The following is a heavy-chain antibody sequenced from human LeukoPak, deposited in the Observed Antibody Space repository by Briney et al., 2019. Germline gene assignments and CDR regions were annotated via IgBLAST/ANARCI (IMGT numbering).Heavy chain of an antibody. CDR1: GGSISSGSYY. CDR2: IYTSGST. J-gene: IGHJ3*02. V-gene: IGHV4-61*02. D-gene: IGHD2-21*02. Sequence: SETLSLTCTVSGGSISSGSYYWSWIRQPAGKGLEWIGRIYTSGSTNYNPSLKSRVTISVDTSKNRFSLKLSSVTAADTAVYYCARAQVVVVTGFDAFDIWGQGTMVTVSS. CDR3: ARAQVVVVTGFDAFDI.